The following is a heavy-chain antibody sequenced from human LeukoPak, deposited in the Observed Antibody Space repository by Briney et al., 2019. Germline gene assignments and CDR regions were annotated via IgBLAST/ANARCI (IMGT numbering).Heavy chain of an antibody. D-gene: IGHD3-16*01. CDR1: GGSISSYY. Sequence: SETLSLTCTVSGGSISSYYWSWIRQPAGKGLEWIGRIYTSGSTNYNPSLKSRVTMSVDTSKNQFSLKLSSATAADTAVYYCARDALPLYYDYVWGSYNYYMDVWGKGTTVTVSS. CDR3: ARDALPLYYDYVWGSYNYYMDV. V-gene: IGHV4-4*07. J-gene: IGHJ6*03. CDR2: IYTSGST.